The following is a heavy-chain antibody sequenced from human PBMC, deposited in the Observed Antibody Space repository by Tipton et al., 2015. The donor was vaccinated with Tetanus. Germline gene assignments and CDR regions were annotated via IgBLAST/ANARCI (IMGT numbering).Heavy chain of an antibody. CDR1: GYSFTSYW. D-gene: IGHD6-13*01. Sequence: QLVQSGAEVKKPGESLKISCKGSGYSFTSYWIGWVRQMPGKGLEWMGIIYPGDSDTRYSPSFQGQVTISADKSISTAYLQWSSRKASDTAMYYCARHRDSSSWYYYFDYWGQGTLVTVSS. J-gene: IGHJ4*02. CDR2: IYPGDSDT. V-gene: IGHV5-51*01. CDR3: ARHRDSSSWYYYFDY.